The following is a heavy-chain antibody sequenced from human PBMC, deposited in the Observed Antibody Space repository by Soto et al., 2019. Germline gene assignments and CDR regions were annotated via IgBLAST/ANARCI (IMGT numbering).Heavy chain of an antibody. CDR1: GFTFSSYG. V-gene: IGHV3-33*01. CDR2: IWYDGSNK. CDR3: ARATNDYGDYSDAFDI. J-gene: IGHJ3*02. Sequence: QVQLVESGGGVVQPGRSLRLSCAAYGFTFSSYGMHWVRQAPGKGLEWVAVIWYDGSNKYYADSVKGRFTISRDNSKNTLYLQMNSLRAEDTAVYYCARATNDYGDYSDAFDISGQGTMVPVS. D-gene: IGHD4-17*01.